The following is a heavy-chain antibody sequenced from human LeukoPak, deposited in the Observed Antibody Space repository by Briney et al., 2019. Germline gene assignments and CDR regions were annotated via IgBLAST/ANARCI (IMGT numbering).Heavy chain of an antibody. D-gene: IGHD4-17*01. V-gene: IGHV4-4*07. Sequence: SETLSLTCTVSGGSISGYYWSWIRQPAAKGLEWIGRIYTSGSTNYNPSLKSRVTVSLDTSKNQFSLKLSSVTAADTAVYYCATGDYFFDYWGQGTLVTVSS. J-gene: IGHJ4*02. CDR3: ATGDYFFDY. CDR1: GGSISGYY. CDR2: IYTSGST.